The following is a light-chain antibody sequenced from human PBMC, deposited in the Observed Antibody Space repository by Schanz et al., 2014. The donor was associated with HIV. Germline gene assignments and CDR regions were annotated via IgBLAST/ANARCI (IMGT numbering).Light chain of an antibody. CDR3: QQYHDWPYT. V-gene: IGKV3-15*01. CDR1: QSVSSN. J-gene: IGKJ2*01. Sequence: EIVMTQSPATLSVSLGERATLSCRASQSVSSNLAWYQQKPGQAPRLLIYGASTRANDIAARFSGSGSETEFTLTISSLQSEDFAVYYCQQYHDWPYTFGQGTKVEIK. CDR2: GAS.